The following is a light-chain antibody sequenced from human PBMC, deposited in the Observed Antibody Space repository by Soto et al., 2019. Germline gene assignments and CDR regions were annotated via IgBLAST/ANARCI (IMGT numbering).Light chain of an antibody. CDR2: DAS. CDR3: QQYNSYRWT. J-gene: IGKJ1*01. CDR1: QSISSW. V-gene: IGKV1-5*01. Sequence: DIQMTQSPSTLSASVGDRVTITCRASQSISSWLAWYQQKPGKAPKLLIYDASSLESGVPSRFSGSGSGTEFTLTISSLQPDDFATYCCQQYNSYRWTFGQGTKVDIK.